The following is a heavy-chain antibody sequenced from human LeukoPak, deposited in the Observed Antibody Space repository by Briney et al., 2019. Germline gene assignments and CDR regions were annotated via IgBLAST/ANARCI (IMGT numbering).Heavy chain of an antibody. CDR1: GGHFHGYY. CDR3: TRGRGIVLGTAIISKFYLDY. D-gene: IGHD2-21*02. CDR2: INHSGST. J-gene: IGHJ4*02. V-gene: IGHV4-34*01. Sequence: TSETLSLPRAVYGGHFHGYYWSWMRQPPGKGLEWMGEINHSGSTNYNPALKSRVNISVDTSKNQFSLKLSAVTAADTAVYYCTRGRGIVLGTAIISKFYLDYWGQGTLVTVSS.